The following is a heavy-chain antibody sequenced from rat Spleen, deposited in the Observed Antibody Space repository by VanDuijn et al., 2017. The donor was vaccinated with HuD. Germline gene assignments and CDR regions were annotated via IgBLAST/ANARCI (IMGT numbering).Heavy chain of an antibody. D-gene: IGHD4-6*01. CDR3: ARHWGY. CDR1: GFTFSTAW. Sequence: EVQVLESGGGLVQPGNSLKLSCATSGFTFSTAWMYWYRQFPEKRLEWVARIKAKSNNYATDYTDSVKGRFTISRDNAKRSLYLQMDSLRSGDTATYYCARHWGYWGQGVMVTVSS. CDR2: IKAKSNNYAT. V-gene: IGHV6-6*01. J-gene: IGHJ2*01.